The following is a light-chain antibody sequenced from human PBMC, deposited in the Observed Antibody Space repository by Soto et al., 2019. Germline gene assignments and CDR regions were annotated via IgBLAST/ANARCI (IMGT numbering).Light chain of an antibody. CDR2: DVI. V-gene: IGLV2-14*03. J-gene: IGLJ2*01. CDR1: SSDIGGYNY. CDR3: SSYISSNTQI. Sequence: QSALTQPASVSGSPGQSITISCTGTSSDIGGYNYVSWYQQHPGKAPNLMIYDVIHRPSGVSNRFSGSKSGNTASLTISGLQAEDEAHYYCSSYISSNTQIFGGGTKVTVL.